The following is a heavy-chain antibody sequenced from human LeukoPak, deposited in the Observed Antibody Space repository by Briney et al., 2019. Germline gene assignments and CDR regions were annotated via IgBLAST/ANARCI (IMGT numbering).Heavy chain of an antibody. J-gene: IGHJ4*02. D-gene: IGHD6-13*01. Sequence: ASVKVSCKASGYTFTGCYMHWVRQAPGQGLEWMGWINPNSGGTNYAQKFQGRVTMTRDTSISTAYMELSRLRSDDTAVYYCARDGGIAAAGIGYWGQGTLVTVSS. CDR2: INPNSGGT. CDR1: GYTFTGCY. V-gene: IGHV1-2*02. CDR3: ARDGGIAAAGIGY.